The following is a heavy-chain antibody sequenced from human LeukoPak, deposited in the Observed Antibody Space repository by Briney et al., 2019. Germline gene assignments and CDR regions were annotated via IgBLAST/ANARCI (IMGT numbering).Heavy chain of an antibody. D-gene: IGHD3-10*01. V-gene: IGHV4-61*02. CDR3: ARTSGDNANHYYGSGSSHMDV. CDR2: IYTSGST. CDR1: GGSISSGSYY. J-gene: IGHJ6*03. Sequence: SETLSLTCTVSGGSISSGSYYWSWIRQPAGKGLEWIGRIYTSGSTNYNPSLKSRVTISVDTSKNQFSLKLSSVTAADTAVYYCARTSGDNANHYYGSGSSHMDVWGKGTTVTVSS.